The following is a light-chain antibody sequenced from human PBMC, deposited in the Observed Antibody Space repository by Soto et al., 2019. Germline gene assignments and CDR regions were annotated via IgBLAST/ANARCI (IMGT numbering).Light chain of an antibody. CDR1: SSDIGSNY. Sequence: QSVLTQPPSASGTPGQRVTISCSGRSSDIGSNYVYWYQQFPGTAPKLLIYRGSQRPSGVPDRFSGSRSGTSASLAISGLRSEDEADYYCASWDDSLSGWVFGGGTKVTVL. J-gene: IGLJ3*02. CDR3: ASWDDSLSGWV. V-gene: IGLV1-47*01. CDR2: RGS.